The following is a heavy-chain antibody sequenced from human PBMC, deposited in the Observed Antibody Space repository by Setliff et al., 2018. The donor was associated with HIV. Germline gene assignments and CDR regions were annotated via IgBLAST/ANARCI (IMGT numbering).Heavy chain of an antibody. CDR2: ISRSVSTI. Sequence: GGSLRLSCAASGFTFSDYYMSWIRQAPGKGLEWVSYISRSVSTIYYADSVRGRFTISGDNAKNSLYLQMNSLRAEDTAVYYCARGNIVVVTAYFDYWGQGTLVTVSS. J-gene: IGHJ4*02. V-gene: IGHV3-11*01. D-gene: IGHD2-21*02. CDR1: GFTFSDYY. CDR3: ARGNIVVVTAYFDY.